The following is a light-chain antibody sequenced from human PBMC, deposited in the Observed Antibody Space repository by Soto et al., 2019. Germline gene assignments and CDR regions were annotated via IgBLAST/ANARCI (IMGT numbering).Light chain of an antibody. Sequence: QSALTQPPSVSGARGQRVTISCTGSSSNIGARYDVHWYQQLPGTAPKLLIYGNNNRPSGVPDRFSGSKSGTSASLASTGLLAEDEDDYYCQSYDSTLSGSLFGGGTKVTVL. CDR1: SSNIGARYD. CDR3: QSYDSTLSGSL. J-gene: IGLJ2*01. V-gene: IGLV1-40*01. CDR2: GNN.